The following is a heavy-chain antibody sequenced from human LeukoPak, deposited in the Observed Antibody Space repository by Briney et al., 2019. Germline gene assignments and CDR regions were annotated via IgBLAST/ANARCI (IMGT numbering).Heavy chain of an antibody. J-gene: IGHJ4*02. Sequence: GGSLRLSCAASGFTFSSYWMSWARQTPGKGLVWVSRINIDGSNTGYADSVKGRFTVSRDNAKHTLYLQMNSLRADDTAVYYCATYRPEVGAEEFWGQRTLVTVSS. V-gene: IGHV3-74*01. CDR2: INIDGSNT. CDR1: GFTFSSYW. CDR3: ATYRPEVGAEEF. D-gene: IGHD1-26*01.